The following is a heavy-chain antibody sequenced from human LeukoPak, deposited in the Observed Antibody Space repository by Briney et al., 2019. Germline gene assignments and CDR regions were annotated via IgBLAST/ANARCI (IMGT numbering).Heavy chain of an antibody. CDR1: GGSLISDNFY. D-gene: IGHD1-26*01. CDR3: ARLRGTYYWYFDY. V-gene: IGHV4-39*01. J-gene: IGHJ4*02. CDR2: IYYSGST. Sequence: SETLSLTCAVSGGSLISDNFYWGWIRQPPGKGLEWIGSIYYSGSTYYNPSLSSRVTISVDTSKNRFSLKLSSVTAADTAVYSCARLRGTYYWYFDYWGQGTLVTVSS.